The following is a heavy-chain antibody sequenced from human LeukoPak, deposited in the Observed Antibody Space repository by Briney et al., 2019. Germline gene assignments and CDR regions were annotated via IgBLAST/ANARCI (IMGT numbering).Heavy chain of an antibody. CDR3: ANWNNSFSFTFDY. CDR2: ISGDESAT. V-gene: IGHV3-43*02. CDR1: GFTFRDFS. D-gene: IGHD2/OR15-2a*01. Sequence: PGGSLRLSCAASGFTFRDFSVHWVRQAPGKGLEWVSLISGDESATHYADFVKGRFTISRDNSKHSVYLQMTGLTVEDTAFYYCANWNNSFSFTFDYWGQGALVTVSS. J-gene: IGHJ4*02.